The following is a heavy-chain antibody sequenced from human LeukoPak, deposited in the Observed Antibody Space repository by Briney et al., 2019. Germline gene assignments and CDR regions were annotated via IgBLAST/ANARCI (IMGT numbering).Heavy chain of an antibody. CDR2: INPSGGST. V-gene: IGHV1-46*01. J-gene: IGHJ5*02. CDR3: ARGKTKGVTVNWFDT. D-gene: IGHD3-16*02. CDR1: GYTFTSYY. Sequence: ASVKVSCKASGYTFTSYYMHWVRQAPGQGLEWMGIINPSGGSTSYAQKFQGRVTMTRDTSTSTVYMELSSPRSEDTAVYYCARGKTKGVTVNWFDTWGQGTLVTVSS.